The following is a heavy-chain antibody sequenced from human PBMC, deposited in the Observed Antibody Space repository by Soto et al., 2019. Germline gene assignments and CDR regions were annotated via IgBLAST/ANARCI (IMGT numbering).Heavy chain of an antibody. Sequence: SETLSLTCAVYGGSFSGYYWSWLRQPPGKGLEWIGEINHSGSPNYNPSLKSRVTVSVDTSKNQFSLKMTSVTAADTAVYYCATANWSHHYFDPWGQGTLVTVSS. J-gene: IGHJ5*02. V-gene: IGHV4-34*01. CDR3: ATANWSHHYFDP. CDR1: GGSFSGYY. D-gene: IGHD1-1*01. CDR2: INHSGSP.